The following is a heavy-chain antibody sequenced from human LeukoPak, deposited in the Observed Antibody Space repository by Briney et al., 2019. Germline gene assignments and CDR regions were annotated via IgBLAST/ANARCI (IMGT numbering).Heavy chain of an antibody. CDR1: GGTFSSYA. D-gene: IGHD2-21*02. Sequence: SVKVSCKASGGTFSSYAISWVRQAPGQGLEWMGGIIPIFGTANYAQKIQGRVTITADESTSTAYMELSSLRSEDTAVYYCARERGYCGGDCFDAFDIWGQGTMVTVSS. CDR2: IIPIFGTA. V-gene: IGHV1-69*13. J-gene: IGHJ3*02. CDR3: ARERGYCGGDCFDAFDI.